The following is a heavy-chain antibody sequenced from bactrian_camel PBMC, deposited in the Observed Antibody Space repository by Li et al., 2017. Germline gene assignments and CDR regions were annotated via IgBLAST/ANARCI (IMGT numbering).Heavy chain of an antibody. V-gene: IGHV3-2*01. CDR1: GFTFNKVC. Sequence: VQLVESGGGSVQAGSSLKLSCVASGFTFNKVCFQWFRQAPGKGLEWVSSINGNSRNTHYADSVKGRFTCSQDNAKNTLSMQMDSLKLTDTAMYYCAATRANCYTSNRQPRDYTYWGQGTQVTVS. CDR3: AATRANCYTSNRQPRDYTY. D-gene: IGHD2*01. CDR2: INGNSRNT. J-gene: IGHJ4*01.